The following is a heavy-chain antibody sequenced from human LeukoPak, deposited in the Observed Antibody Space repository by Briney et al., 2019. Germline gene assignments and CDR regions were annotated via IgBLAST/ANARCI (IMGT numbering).Heavy chain of an antibody. CDR3: ARDSTFGELPH. J-gene: IGHJ4*02. V-gene: IGHV1-2*02. CDR1: GYTFTGYY. CDR2: INPNSDGT. Sequence: EASVKVSCKASGYTFTGYYTYWVRQAPGQGLEWMGWINPNSDGTNYAQKFQGRVTMTTDTSISTAYMELSRLTSDDTAVYYCARDSTFGELPHWGQGTLVTVSS. D-gene: IGHD3-10*01.